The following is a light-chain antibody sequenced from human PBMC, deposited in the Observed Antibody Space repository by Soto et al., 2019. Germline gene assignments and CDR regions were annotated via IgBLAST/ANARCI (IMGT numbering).Light chain of an antibody. V-gene: IGLV2-23*01. CDR3: CSYAGSSTGV. CDR1: SSDVGSYNL. CDR2: EGS. Sequence: QSALTQPASVSGSPGQSITISCTGTSSDVGSYNLVSWYQQRPGKAPKLMIYEGSKRPSGVSNRFSGSKSGNTASLTISGLQAEDEADYYCCSYAGSSTGVFGGGTTLTVL. J-gene: IGLJ3*02.